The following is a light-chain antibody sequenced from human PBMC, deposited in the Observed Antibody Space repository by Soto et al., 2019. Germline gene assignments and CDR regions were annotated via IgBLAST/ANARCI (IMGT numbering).Light chain of an antibody. CDR1: QNIRNN. Sequence: EVVMTQSPASLSVSPGERVTLSCRASQNIRNNLAWYQQKPGQSPLLLISGVSTREAGVPRRFSGSGSGTEFTLIISSLQSEDFAIYDCQQYNHWPPWTFGQGTKV. CDR2: GVS. J-gene: IGKJ1*01. CDR3: QQYNHWPPWT. V-gene: IGKV3-15*01.